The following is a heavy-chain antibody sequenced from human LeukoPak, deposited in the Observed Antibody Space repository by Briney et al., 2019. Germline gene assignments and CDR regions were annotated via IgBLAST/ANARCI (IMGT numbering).Heavy chain of an antibody. V-gene: IGHV3-23*01. J-gene: IGHJ4*02. CDR2: VSDSGGST. CDR3: ARVRVEMATICFDY. D-gene: IGHD5-24*01. Sequence: GGSLRLSCAASGFTFSSYAMSWVRQAPGKGLEWVSAVSDSGGSTYYADSVKGRFTISRDNSKNTLYLQMNSLRAEDTAVYYCARVRVEMATICFDYWGQGTLVTVSS. CDR1: GFTFSSYA.